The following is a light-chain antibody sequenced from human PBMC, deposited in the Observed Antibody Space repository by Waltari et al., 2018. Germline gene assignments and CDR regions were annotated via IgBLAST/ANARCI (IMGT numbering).Light chain of an antibody. V-gene: IGLV1-51*01. CDR2: DGN. CDR3: GAWDSSLSVVI. J-gene: IGLJ2*01. Sequence: QSVLTQPPSVSAAPGQKVTISCSGSSSNIGGNFVSWYQHLPGTAPKLLIYDGNKLPSGIPDRFFGSKSGTVATLGITGLQTGDEADYFCGAWDSSLSVVIFGGGTKLTVL. CDR1: SSNIGGNF.